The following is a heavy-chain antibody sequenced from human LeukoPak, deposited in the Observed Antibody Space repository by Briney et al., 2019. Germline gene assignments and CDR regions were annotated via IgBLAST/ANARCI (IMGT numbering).Heavy chain of an antibody. CDR1: GFNFNNYR. CDR2: IKDDGSEE. Sequence: GGSLRLSCAASGFNFNNYRMSWLRQAPGKGLEWVANIKDDGSEEYYVDSVKGRFTISRDNAKNSLYLQMNSLRAEDTAVYYCVRDPEALDYWGQGTLVTVSS. CDR3: VRDPEALDY. J-gene: IGHJ4*02. V-gene: IGHV3-7*01.